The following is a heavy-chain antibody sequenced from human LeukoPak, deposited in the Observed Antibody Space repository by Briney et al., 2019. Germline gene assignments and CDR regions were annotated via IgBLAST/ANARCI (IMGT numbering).Heavy chain of an antibody. Sequence: GGSLRLSCAASGFTVSNNYMRWVRQAPGKGLHWVSVIDTDGSTYYTDSVKGRLNISRDNSKNTLYLQMNSLRAEETAVYYCARDLGRTYWGQGTRVTVSS. CDR3: ARDLGRTY. V-gene: IGHV3-66*01. CDR1: GFTVSNNY. D-gene: IGHD7-27*01. CDR2: IDTDGST. J-gene: IGHJ4*02.